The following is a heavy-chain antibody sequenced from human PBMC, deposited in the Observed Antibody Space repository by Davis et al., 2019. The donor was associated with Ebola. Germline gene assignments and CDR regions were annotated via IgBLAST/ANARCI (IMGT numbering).Heavy chain of an antibody. CDR2: IYPGDPDT. D-gene: IGHD3-3*02. J-gene: IGHJ4*02. CDR1: GSTFTTYW. CDR3: ARRGGWSGAFLDY. Sequence: PGGSLRLSCKASGSTFTTYWIGWVRQLPGKGLEWMGNIYPGDPDTRYSPSFQGQVTISADKSISNAYLPWSSLKASDTAMYYCARRGGWSGAFLDYWGQGTLVTVSS. V-gene: IGHV5-51*01.